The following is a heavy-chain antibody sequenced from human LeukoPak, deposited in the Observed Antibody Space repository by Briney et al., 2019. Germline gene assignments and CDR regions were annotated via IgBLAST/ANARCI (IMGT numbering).Heavy chain of an antibody. V-gene: IGHV4-59*01. CDR1: GGSISNSY. CDR2: IYNSGSG. CDR3: AGDRGWTNYYYGMDV. D-gene: IGHD3/OR15-3a*01. J-gene: IGHJ6*02. Sequence: SETLSLTCTVSGGSISNSYWSWIRQPPGKGLEWIGYIYNSGSGNYNPSLKSRVTISVDTSKNQFSLKLSSVTAADTAVYYCAGDRGWTNYYYGMDVWGQGTTVTVSS.